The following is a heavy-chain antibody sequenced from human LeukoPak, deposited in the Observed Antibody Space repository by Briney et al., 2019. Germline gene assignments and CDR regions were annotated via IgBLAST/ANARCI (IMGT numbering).Heavy chain of an antibody. V-gene: IGHV1-69*05. D-gene: IGHD6-6*01. J-gene: IGHJ6*03. CDR2: IIPIFGTA. CDR1: GGTFSSYA. Sequence: ASVKVSCKASGGTFSSYAISWVRQAPGQGLEWMGGIIPIFGTANYAQKFQGRVTITTDESTSTAYMELSSLRSADTAVYYCARGEYSSSAYYYYYYMDGWGKGTTVTVSS. CDR3: ARGEYSSSAYYYYYYMDG.